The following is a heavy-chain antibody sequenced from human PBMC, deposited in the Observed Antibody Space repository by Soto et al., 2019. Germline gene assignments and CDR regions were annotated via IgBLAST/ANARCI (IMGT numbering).Heavy chain of an antibody. D-gene: IGHD3-22*01. Sequence: GGSLRLSCAASGFTFSSYSMNWVRQAPGKGLEWVSYISSSSSTIYYADSVKGRFTISRDNAKNSLYLQMNSLRDEDTAVYYCARDSAKYYYDSSGSEFWGQGTLVTVSS. J-gene: IGHJ4*02. CDR2: ISSSSSTI. CDR3: ARDSAKYYYDSSGSEF. V-gene: IGHV3-48*02. CDR1: GFTFSSYS.